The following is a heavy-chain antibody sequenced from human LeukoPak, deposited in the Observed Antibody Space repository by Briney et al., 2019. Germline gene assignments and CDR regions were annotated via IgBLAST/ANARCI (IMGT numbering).Heavy chain of an antibody. CDR3: AKLGRYYPNY. J-gene: IGHJ4*02. Sequence: GGSLRLSCAASGFTFSSYVMSWVRQAPGKGLEWVSAISGSGGSTYYADSVKGRFTISRDNSRNTLYLQMNSLRAEDTAVYYCAKLGRYYPNYWGQGTLVTVSS. D-gene: IGHD3-10*01. CDR1: GFTFSSYV. V-gene: IGHV3-23*01. CDR2: ISGSGGST.